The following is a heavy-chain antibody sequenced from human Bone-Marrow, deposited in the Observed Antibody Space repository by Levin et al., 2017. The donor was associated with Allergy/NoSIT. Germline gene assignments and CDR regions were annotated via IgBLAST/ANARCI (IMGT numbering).Heavy chain of an antibody. D-gene: IGHD3-10*01. J-gene: IGHJ5*02. CDR3: ARDFWVTMVRGAGLDP. CDR2: IYTSGST. Sequence: SETLSLTCTVSGGSISSGSYYWSWIRQPAGKGLEWIGRIYTSGSTNYNPSLKSRVTISVDTSKNQFSLKLSSVTAADTAVYYCARDFWVTMVRGAGLDPWGQGTLVTVSS. V-gene: IGHV4-61*02. CDR1: GGSISSGSYY.